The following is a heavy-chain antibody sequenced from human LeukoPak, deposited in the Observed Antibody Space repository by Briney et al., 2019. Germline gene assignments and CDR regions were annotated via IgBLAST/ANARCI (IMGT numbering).Heavy chain of an antibody. Sequence: GGSLRLSCAASGFTFSSYSMNWVRQAPGKGLEWVSSISSSSSYIYYADSVKGRFTISRDNAKNSLYLQMNSLGAEDTAVYYCARGITIFGVVTSDAFDIWGQGTMVTVSS. CDR2: ISSSSSYI. CDR3: ARGITIFGVVTSDAFDI. D-gene: IGHD3-3*01. V-gene: IGHV3-21*01. CDR1: GFTFSSYS. J-gene: IGHJ3*02.